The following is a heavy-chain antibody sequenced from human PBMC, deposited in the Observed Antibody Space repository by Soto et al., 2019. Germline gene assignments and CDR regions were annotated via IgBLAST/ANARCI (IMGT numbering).Heavy chain of an antibody. CDR3: ARQRSEYYDFWSGYYSRYWFDP. D-gene: IGHD3-3*01. Sequence: SETLPLTCTVSGGSISSSSYYWGWIRQPPGKGLEWIGSIYYSGSTYYNPSLKGRVTISVDTSKNQFSLKLSSVTAADTAVYYCARQRSEYYDFWSGYYSRYWFDPWGQGTLVTSP. CDR1: GGSISSSSYY. V-gene: IGHV4-39*01. J-gene: IGHJ5*02. CDR2: IYYSGST.